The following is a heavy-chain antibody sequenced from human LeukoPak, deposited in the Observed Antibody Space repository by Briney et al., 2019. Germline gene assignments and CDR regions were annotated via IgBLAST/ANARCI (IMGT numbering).Heavy chain of an antibody. V-gene: IGHV3-23*01. D-gene: IGHD6-19*01. CDR1: GFSFSSSD. J-gene: IGHJ3*02. Sequence: QAGGSLRLSCAASGFSFSSSDMSWVRQAPGKGLEWVSSISDSDGDTNYADSVKGRFTISRDNAKNSLYLQMNSLRAEDTALYYCAKLLNGIAVAGTTGAFDIWGQGTMVTVSS. CDR2: ISDSDGDT. CDR3: AKLLNGIAVAGTTGAFDI.